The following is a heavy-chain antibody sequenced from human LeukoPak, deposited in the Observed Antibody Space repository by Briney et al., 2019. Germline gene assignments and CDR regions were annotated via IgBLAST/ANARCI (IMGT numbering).Heavy chain of an antibody. CDR2: INHTGST. CDR3: ASRKLGNDY. J-gene: IGHJ4*02. CDR1: GGSISSTTYY. V-gene: IGHV4-61*10. D-gene: IGHD7-27*01. Sequence: SETLSLTCTVSGGSISSTTYYWSWIRQPAGKGLEWIGYINHTGSTSYSPSLKSRVTISADTSQNQFSLKLSSVTAADTAVYYCASRKLGNDYWGQGTLVTVSS.